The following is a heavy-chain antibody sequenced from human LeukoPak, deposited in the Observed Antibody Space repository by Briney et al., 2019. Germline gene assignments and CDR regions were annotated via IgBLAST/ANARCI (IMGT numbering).Heavy chain of an antibody. CDR1: GFSLNGYW. CDR3: IREIQVRASASLGY. D-gene: IGHD2-2*01. V-gene: IGHV3-74*01. CDR2: MNSAGTTI. Sequence: GGSLRLSCAASGFSLNGYWMPWVRQSAGKGLVGVARMNSAGTTINYADSVKGRFTISRDNAGNALYLHMSSLRADDTAIYYCIREIQVRASASLGYWGQGTLVTVSS. J-gene: IGHJ4*01.